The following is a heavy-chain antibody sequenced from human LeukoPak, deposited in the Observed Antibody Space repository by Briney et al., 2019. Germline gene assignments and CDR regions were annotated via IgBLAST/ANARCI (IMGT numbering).Heavy chain of an antibody. J-gene: IGHJ5*02. Sequence: SETLSLTCTVSGYSINSGYYWGWIRQPPGKGLEWIGSIYYSGTTHYNPSLESRVTISVDTSKNQFSLKLASVTAADTAIYYCAKGAGGFSYYNWFDPWGQGTLVTVSS. CDR3: AKGAGGFSYYNWFDP. V-gene: IGHV4-38-2*02. D-gene: IGHD5-18*01. CDR1: GYSINSGYY. CDR2: IYYSGTT.